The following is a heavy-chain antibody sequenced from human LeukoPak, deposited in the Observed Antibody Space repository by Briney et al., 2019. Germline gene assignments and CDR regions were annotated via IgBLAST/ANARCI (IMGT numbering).Heavy chain of an antibody. Sequence: PGRSLRLSCTASGFTFGDYGITWFRQAPGKGLEWVGFIRSKASGGTTQYAASVKGRFTISRDDSKNTLYLQMNSLKTEDTAVYYCTPLYSTMPFDYWGQGTLVTVSS. J-gene: IGHJ4*02. CDR1: GFTFGDYG. D-gene: IGHD2/OR15-2a*01. V-gene: IGHV3-49*03. CDR3: TPLYSTMPFDY. CDR2: IRSKASGGTT.